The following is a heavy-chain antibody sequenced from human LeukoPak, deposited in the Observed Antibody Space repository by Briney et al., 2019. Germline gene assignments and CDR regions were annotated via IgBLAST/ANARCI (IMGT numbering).Heavy chain of an antibody. CDR1: GFTVSSSY. J-gene: IGHJ2*01. CDR3: ARDLGLYWYFDL. Sequence: GGSLRLSCAASGFTVSSSYMSWVRQVPGKGLEWLSLIYSGGSTYYADSVKGRFTISRDNSKNTLYLQMNSLRAEDTAVYYCARDLGLYWYFDLWGRGTPVTVSS. CDR2: IYSGGST. V-gene: IGHV3-66*01. D-gene: IGHD7-27*01.